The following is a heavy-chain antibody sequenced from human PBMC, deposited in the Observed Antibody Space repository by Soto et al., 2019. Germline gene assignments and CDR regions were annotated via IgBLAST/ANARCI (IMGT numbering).Heavy chain of an antibody. Sequence: SETLSLTCTVSGGPISSSSYYWGWIRQPPGKGLEWIGNIYYSGSTYYNPSLKSRVTISVDTSKNQFSLKLSSVTAADTAVYYCAREGVYGSGSYYAFDIWGQGTMVTVSS. CDR2: IYYSGST. CDR1: GGPISSSSYY. D-gene: IGHD3-10*01. V-gene: IGHV4-39*07. J-gene: IGHJ3*02. CDR3: AREGVYGSGSYYAFDI.